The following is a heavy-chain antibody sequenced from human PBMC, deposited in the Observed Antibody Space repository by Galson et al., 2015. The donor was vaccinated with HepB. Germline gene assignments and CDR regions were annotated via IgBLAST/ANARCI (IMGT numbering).Heavy chain of an antibody. D-gene: IGHD1-26*01. CDR2: ISYDGSNK. Sequence: SLRLSCAASGFIFSHHGMHWVRQAPGKGLEWVAGISYDGSNKYYVDSVKGRFTISRDNSKNTLYLQMNSLRAEDTAVYYCAKDSGTSSAIGYFDYWGQGTLVTVSS. CDR1: GFIFSHHG. J-gene: IGHJ4*02. V-gene: IGHV3-30*18. CDR3: AKDSGTSSAIGYFDY.